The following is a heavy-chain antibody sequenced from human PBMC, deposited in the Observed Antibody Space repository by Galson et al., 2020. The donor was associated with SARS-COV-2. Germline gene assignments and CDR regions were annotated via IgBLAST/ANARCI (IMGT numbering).Heavy chain of an antibody. D-gene: IGHD3-10*01. CDR3: AKRNELVWFGQLLLSSAIDGLDV. Sequence: SEPLTPTCAVLGGSFSGYYWTWSRKPPGKGLEWIGEINHSGSSNTNQTPKSRVTMSVDTFKNQCSLKLSSVTAADTGVYNSAKRNELVWFGQLLLSSAIDGLDVWGQGPT. J-gene: IGHJ6*02. V-gene: IGHV4-34*01. CDR1: GGSFSGYY. CDR2: INHSGSS.